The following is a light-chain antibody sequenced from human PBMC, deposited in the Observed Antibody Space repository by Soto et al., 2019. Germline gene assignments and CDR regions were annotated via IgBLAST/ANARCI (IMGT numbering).Light chain of an antibody. V-gene: IGLV1-44*01. J-gene: IGLJ3*02. Sequence: QSVLTQPPSASGTPGQRVTISCSGSSSNIGSNTVNWYQQLPGTAPKLLIYCNNQRPSGVPDRFSGSKSGTSASLAISGLQSEDDADYYCAAWDDSLHGRWVFGGGTKLTVL. CDR3: AAWDDSLHGRWV. CDR2: CNN. CDR1: SSNIGSNT.